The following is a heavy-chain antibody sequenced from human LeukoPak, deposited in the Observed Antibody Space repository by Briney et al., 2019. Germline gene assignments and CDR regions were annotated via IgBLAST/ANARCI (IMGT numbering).Heavy chain of an antibody. Sequence: GASVKVSCKXSGYIFTGYYMHWVRQAPGQGLEWMGRINPNSGGTNYAQKFQGRVTMTRDTSISTAYMELSRLRSDDTAVYYCARGFIVGAIGFDPWGQGTLVTVSS. CDR3: ARGFIVGAIGFDP. J-gene: IGHJ5*02. CDR2: INPNSGGT. CDR1: GYIFTGYY. V-gene: IGHV1-2*06. D-gene: IGHD1-26*01.